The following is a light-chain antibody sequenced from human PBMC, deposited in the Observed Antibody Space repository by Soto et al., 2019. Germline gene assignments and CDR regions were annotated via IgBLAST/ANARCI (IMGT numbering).Light chain of an antibody. CDR3: QQYGNSRWT. V-gene: IGKV3-20*01. CDR2: GAS. J-gene: IGKJ1*01. CDR1: QSVSSNY. Sequence: EIVLTQSPGTLSLSPGERATLSCRASQSVSSNYLAWYQQKPGQAPRLLIYGASSRATGVPDRFSGSGSGTDFTLTISRLEPEDFAVYYCQQYGNSRWTFGQGTKVDIK.